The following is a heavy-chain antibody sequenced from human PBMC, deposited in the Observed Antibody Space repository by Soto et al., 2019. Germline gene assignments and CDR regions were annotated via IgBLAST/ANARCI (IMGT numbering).Heavy chain of an antibody. V-gene: IGHV3-53*04. CDR1: GFIVSSNY. CDR3: LRGRYGSQIQ. D-gene: IGHD3-10*01. J-gene: IGHJ4*02. Sequence: PGGSLRLSCAASGFIVSSNYMTWVRQAPGKGLEWVSLLYSGGATHYAASVKGRFTISSHSSQDTLFLQMNSLRTEDTATYYCLRGRYGSQIQRGQGTKVTVSS. CDR2: LYSGGAT.